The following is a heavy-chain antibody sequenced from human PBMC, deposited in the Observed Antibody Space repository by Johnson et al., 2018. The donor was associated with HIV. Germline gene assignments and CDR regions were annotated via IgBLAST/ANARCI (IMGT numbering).Heavy chain of an antibody. Sequence: QVQLVESGGGVVQPGRSLRLSCAASGFVFSSYAMHWVRQAPGKGLEWVALISYDGSNKNYADSVKGRFTIYRDNSKNTLYLKMNSLRAEDTAVYNCAGDLSLVGGWSPFDIWGQGTMVTVSS. CDR1: GFVFSSYA. V-gene: IGHV3-30-3*01. CDR3: AGDLSLVGGWSPFDI. CDR2: ISYDGSNK. D-gene: IGHD6-19*01. J-gene: IGHJ3*02.